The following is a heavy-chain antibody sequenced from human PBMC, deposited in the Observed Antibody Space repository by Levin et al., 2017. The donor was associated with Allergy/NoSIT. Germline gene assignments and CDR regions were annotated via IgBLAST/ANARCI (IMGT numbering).Heavy chain of an antibody. CDR1: GFSFSDYA. V-gene: IGHV3-9*01. Sequence: GGSLRLSCAASGFSFSDYAMHWVRQAPGKGLEWVSGIGWNGGGINYADSVKGRFTISRDNSKHSLYLQMNSLRVEATALSFCARDIYSVQHQLRGGFDSWGQGTQVTVSS. D-gene: IGHD6-13*01. J-gene: IGHJ4*02. CDR3: ARDIYSVQHQLRGGFDS. CDR2: IGWNGGGI.